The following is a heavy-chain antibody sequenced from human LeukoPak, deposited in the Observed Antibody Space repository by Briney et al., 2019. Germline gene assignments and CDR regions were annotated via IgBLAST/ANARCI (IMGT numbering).Heavy chain of an antibody. Sequence: PSETLSLTCTVSGGSITSYYWSWIRQPPGKGLEWIGHTYTSGSTNYNPSLKSRVTTSVDTSKNQISLKLSSVTAADTAVYYCARHGSARSPLGPWGQGTLVTVSS. CDR1: GGSITSYY. D-gene: IGHD3-10*01. J-gene: IGHJ5*02. CDR2: TYTSGST. V-gene: IGHV4-4*09. CDR3: ARHGSARSPLGP.